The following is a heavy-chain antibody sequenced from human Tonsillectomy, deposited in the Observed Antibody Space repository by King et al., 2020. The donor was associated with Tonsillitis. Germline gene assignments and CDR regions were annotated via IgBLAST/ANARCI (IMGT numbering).Heavy chain of an antibody. J-gene: IGHJ4*02. Sequence: QLVQSGGGLIQPGGSLRLSCAASGFTVSSHYMSWVRQAPGKGLEWVSFIHSGGSTNYADYVKGRFTISRDNSKNTLYLQMNSLRAEDTAVYYCVRHTGGPFDYWGQGTLVTVSS. CDR1: GFTVSSHY. CDR2: IHSGGST. V-gene: IGHV3-53*01. CDR3: VRHTGGPFDY. D-gene: IGHD3-16*01.